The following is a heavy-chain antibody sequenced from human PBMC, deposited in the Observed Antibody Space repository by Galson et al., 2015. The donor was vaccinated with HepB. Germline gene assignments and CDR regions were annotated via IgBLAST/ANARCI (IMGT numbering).Heavy chain of an antibody. J-gene: IGHJ4*02. CDR2: ISYDGSNK. CDR3: ASVYDFWSGYSTRTSNPDY. V-gene: IGHV3-30-3*01. Sequence: SLRLSCAASGFTFSSYAMHWVRQAPGKGLEWVAVISYDGSNKYYADSVKGRFTISRDNSKNTLYLQMNSLRAEDTAVYYCASVYDFWSGYSTRTSNPDYWGRGTLVTVSS. CDR1: GFTFSSYA. D-gene: IGHD3-3*01.